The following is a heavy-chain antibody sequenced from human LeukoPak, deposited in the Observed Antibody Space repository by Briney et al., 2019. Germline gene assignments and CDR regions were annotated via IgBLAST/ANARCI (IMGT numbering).Heavy chain of an antibody. CDR1: GFTFSSYA. CDR2: ISGSGGST. J-gene: IGHJ4*02. D-gene: IGHD5-18*01. V-gene: IGHV3-23*01. CDR3: AKRGYSYGLTSPHDY. Sequence: GGSLRLSCAASGFTFSSYAMHWVRQAPGKGLEWVSAISGSGGSTYYADSVKGRFTISRDNSKNTLYLQMNSLRAEDTAVYYCAKRGYSYGLTSPHDYWGQGTLVTVSS.